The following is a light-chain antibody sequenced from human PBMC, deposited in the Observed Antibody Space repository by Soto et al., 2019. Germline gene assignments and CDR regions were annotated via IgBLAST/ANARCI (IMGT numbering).Light chain of an antibody. V-gene: IGLV2-8*01. CDR3: SSYAGSNTFV. CDR2: EVS. CDR1: SSDVGGYNF. Sequence: QSALTQPPSASGSPGQSVTLSCTGASSDVGGYNFVSWYQQYPGKAPKLMIYEVSKRPSGVPDRFSGSKSGSTASLTVSGLQAEDEADYYCSSYAGSNTFVFGTGTKVTVL. J-gene: IGLJ1*01.